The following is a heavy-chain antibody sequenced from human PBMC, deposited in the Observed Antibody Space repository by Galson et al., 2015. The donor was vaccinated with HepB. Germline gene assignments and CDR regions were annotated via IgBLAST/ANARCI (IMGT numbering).Heavy chain of an antibody. CDR2: IRSKANSYAT. Sequence: SLRLSCAASGFTFSGSAMHWVRQASGKGLEWVGRIRSKANSYATAYAASVKGRFTISRDDSKNTAYLQMNSLKAEDTAVYYCTRSMVQGVIGFAYYYYMDVWGKGTTVTVSS. J-gene: IGHJ6*03. D-gene: IGHD3-10*01. CDR3: TRSMVQGVIGFAYYYYMDV. V-gene: IGHV3-73*01. CDR1: GFTFSGSA.